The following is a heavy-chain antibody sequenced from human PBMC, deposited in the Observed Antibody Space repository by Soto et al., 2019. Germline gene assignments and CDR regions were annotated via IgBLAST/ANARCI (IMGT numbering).Heavy chain of an antibody. CDR1: GFTFSSYA. D-gene: IGHD2-21*01. CDR3: AKDINAYCGGECYPGVYAFDI. J-gene: IGHJ3*02. Sequence: GGSLRLSCAASGFTFSSYAMSWVRQAPGKGLEWVSAISGSGGSTYYADSVKGRFTISRDNSKNTLYLQMNSLRAEDTAVYYCAKDINAYCGGECYPGVYAFDIWGQGTMVTV. CDR2: ISGSGGST. V-gene: IGHV3-23*01.